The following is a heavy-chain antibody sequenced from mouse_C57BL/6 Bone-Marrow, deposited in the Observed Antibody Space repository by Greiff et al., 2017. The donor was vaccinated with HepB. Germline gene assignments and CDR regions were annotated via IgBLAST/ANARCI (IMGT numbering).Heavy chain of an antibody. Sequence: VHVKQSGPVLVKPGASVKMSCKASGYTFTDYYMNWVKQSHGKSLEWIGVINPYNGGTSYNQKFKGKATLTVDKSSSTAYMELNSLTSEDSAVYYCARSLYGNPLYWGQGTTLTVSS. J-gene: IGHJ2*01. CDR3: ARSLYGNPLY. D-gene: IGHD2-1*01. CDR2: INPYNGGT. CDR1: GYTFTDYY. V-gene: IGHV1-19*01.